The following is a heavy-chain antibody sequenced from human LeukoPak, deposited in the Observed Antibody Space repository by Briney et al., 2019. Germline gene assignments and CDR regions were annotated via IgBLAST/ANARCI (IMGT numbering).Heavy chain of an antibody. CDR2: INHSGST. Sequence: PSETLSLTCAVYGGSFSGYYWSWIRQPPGKGREWMGEINHSGSTNYNPSLKSRVTISVDTSKNQFSLKLSSVTAADTAVYYCARGSMDSSSWYSYYYGMDVWGQGTTVTVSS. CDR3: ARGSMDSSSWYSYYYGMDV. J-gene: IGHJ6*02. CDR1: GGSFSGYY. D-gene: IGHD6-13*01. V-gene: IGHV4-34*01.